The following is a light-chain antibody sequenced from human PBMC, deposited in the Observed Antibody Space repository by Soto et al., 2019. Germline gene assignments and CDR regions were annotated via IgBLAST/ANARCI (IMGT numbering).Light chain of an antibody. CDR2: DAS. V-gene: IGKV3D-20*01. CDR3: QQYGSSPQT. J-gene: IGKJ1*01. CDR1: QSVSSSY. Sequence: IVLPPVSAPLSLSPGERCPLSWGASQSVSSSYLAWYQQKHGLGPRXXIYDASSRATGIPDRFSGSGSGTDLTLTISRLEPEDFEVYDCQQYGSSPQTFGQGTKVDI.